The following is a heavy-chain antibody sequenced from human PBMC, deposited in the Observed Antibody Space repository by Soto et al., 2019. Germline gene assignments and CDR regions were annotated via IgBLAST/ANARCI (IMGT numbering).Heavy chain of an antibody. CDR1: GDSISRYS. Sequence: SETLSLTCTVSGDSISRYSWNWIRQPPGKGLEWIGYIYYSGETKYNPSLESRVTISLDTPKNQFSLKLSSVTAADTAVYYCARDKITGLIDYWGQGTLVTVSS. CDR3: ARDKITGLIDY. V-gene: IGHV4-59*12. D-gene: IGHD2-8*02. CDR2: IYYSGET. J-gene: IGHJ4*02.